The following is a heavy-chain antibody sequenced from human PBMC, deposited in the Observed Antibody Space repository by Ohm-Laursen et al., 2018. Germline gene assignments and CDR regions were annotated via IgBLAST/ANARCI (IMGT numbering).Heavy chain of an antibody. V-gene: IGHV4-59*07. D-gene: IGHD1-26*01. CDR1: GGSRSSYY. CDR3: ARRVGATDTFDY. Sequence: SDTLSLTCTVSGGSRSSYYWSWIRQPPGKGLEWIGCIYYSGSTSYNPSLKSRVSMSIDTSKSQFSLKLNSVTAADTAVYYCARRVGATDTFDYWGQGTLVTVSS. J-gene: IGHJ4*02. CDR2: IYYSGST.